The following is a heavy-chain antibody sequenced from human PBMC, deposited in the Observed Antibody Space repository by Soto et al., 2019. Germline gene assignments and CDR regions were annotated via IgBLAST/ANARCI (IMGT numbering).Heavy chain of an antibody. CDR2: MNPNSGNT. Sequence: GASVKVSCKASGYTFTSYDINWVRQATGQGLEWMGWMNPNSGNTGYAQKFQGRVTMTRNTSISTAYMELSSLRSEDTAVYYCAREYTTPNYDILTGHQEYYYYYYYMDVWGKGTTVTVSS. V-gene: IGHV1-8*01. D-gene: IGHD3-9*01. J-gene: IGHJ6*03. CDR1: GYTFTSYD. CDR3: AREYTTPNYDILTGHQEYYYYYYYMDV.